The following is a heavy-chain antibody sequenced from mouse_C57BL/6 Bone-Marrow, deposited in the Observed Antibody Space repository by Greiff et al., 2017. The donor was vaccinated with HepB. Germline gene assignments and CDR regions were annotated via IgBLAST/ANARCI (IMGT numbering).Heavy chain of an antibody. CDR1: GFTFSSYA. J-gene: IGHJ2*01. D-gene: IGHD2-4*01. V-gene: IGHV5-4*01. CDR2: ISDGGSYT. CDR3: ASLYYDYDGY. Sequence: EVHLVESGGGLVKPGGSLKLSCAASGFTFSSYAMSWVRQTPEKRLEWVATISDGGSYTYYPDNVKGRFTISRDNAKNNLYLQMSHLKSEDTAMYYCASLYYDYDGYWGQGTTLTVSS.